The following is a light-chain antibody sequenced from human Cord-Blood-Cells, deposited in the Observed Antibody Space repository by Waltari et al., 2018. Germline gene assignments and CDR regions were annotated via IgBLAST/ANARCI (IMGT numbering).Light chain of an antibody. CDR2: DVS. CDR3: SSYTSSSVV. Sequence: QSALTQPASVSGSPGQSITIPCTGTSSAVGGYNYVSWYQQHPGKAPNLMIYDVSNRPSGVSNRFSGSKSGNTASLTISGLQAEDEADYYCSSYTSSSVVFGGGTKLTVL. CDR1: SSAVGGYNY. V-gene: IGLV2-14*01. J-gene: IGLJ2*01.